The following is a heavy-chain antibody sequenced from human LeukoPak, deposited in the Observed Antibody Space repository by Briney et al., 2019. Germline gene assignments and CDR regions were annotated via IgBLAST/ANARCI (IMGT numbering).Heavy chain of an antibody. CDR3: ATAYYYDSSGYKYCFGY. J-gene: IGHJ4*02. CDR1: GGTFSSYA. D-gene: IGHD3-22*01. Sequence: GASVKASCKASGGTFSSYAISWVRQAPGQGLEWMGRINPNSGGTNYAQKFQGRVTMTRDTSISTAYMELSRLRSDDTAVYYCATAYYYDSSGYKYCFGYWGQGTLVTVSS. V-gene: IGHV1-2*06. CDR2: INPNSGGT.